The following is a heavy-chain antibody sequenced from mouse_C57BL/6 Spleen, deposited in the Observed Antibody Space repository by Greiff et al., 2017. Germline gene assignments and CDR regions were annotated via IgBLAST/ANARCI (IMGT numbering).Heavy chain of an antibody. Sequence: EVKLVESGGDLVKPGGSLKLSCEASGFTFSSYGMSWVRQTPDKRLAWVATISSGGSYTYYPDSVKGRFTISRDNAKNTLYLQMSSLKSEDTAMYYCARLGYYCSSLSYAMDYWGQGTSGTVSS. J-gene: IGHJ4*01. CDR1: GFTFSSYG. CDR2: ISSGGSYT. CDR3: ARLGYYCSSLSYAMDY. D-gene: IGHD1-1*01. V-gene: IGHV5-6*02.